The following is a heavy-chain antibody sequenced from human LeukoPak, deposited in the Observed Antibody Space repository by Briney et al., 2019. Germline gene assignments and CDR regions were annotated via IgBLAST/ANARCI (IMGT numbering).Heavy chain of an antibody. Sequence: ASVKVSCKASGYIFTSYFMHWVRQAPGQGLEWMGLINPSGGSTSYAQKFQGRVTMTRDMSTSTVYMELSSLRSEDTAVYYCAREGSGYYYGLIDYWGQGTLVTVSS. CDR1: GYIFTSYF. D-gene: IGHD3-22*01. J-gene: IGHJ4*02. CDR2: INPSGGST. V-gene: IGHV1-46*01. CDR3: AREGSGYYYGLIDY.